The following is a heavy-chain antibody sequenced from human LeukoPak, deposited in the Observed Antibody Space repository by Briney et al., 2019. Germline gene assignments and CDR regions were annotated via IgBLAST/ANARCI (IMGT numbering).Heavy chain of an antibody. CDR2: FYYSGST. CDR3: ARGMAGDFWSGYYYQRDYYGMDV. V-gene: IGHV4-39*07. Sequence: SETLSLTCTVSGGSISRSSYFWGWIRQPPGKGLEWIGSFYYSGSTYYNPSLKSRVTMSVDTSKNQFSLKLSSVTAADTAVYYCARGMAGDFWSGYYYQRDYYGMDVWGQGTTVTVSS. CDR1: GGSISRSSYF. J-gene: IGHJ6*02. D-gene: IGHD3-3*01.